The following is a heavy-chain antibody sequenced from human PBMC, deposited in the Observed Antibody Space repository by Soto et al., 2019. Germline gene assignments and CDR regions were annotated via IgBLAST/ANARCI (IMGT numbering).Heavy chain of an antibody. CDR2: IIPFFGTS. CDR3: ARVGHITNYGMAV. Sequence: QVQLAQSGAEVKKPGSSVTVSCGASGGTFSSYPINWVRQAPGQGLGWMGGIIPFFGTSYYAQKFQGRVTITADESTSTAYMELRSLRSEDTAVYYCARVGHITNYGMAVWGQGTTVTVSS. D-gene: IGHD1-26*01. V-gene: IGHV1-69*01. CDR1: GGTFSSYP. J-gene: IGHJ6*02.